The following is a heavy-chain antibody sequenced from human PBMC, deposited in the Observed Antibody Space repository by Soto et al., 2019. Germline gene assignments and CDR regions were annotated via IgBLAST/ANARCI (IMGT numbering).Heavy chain of an antibody. CDR2: ISYDGSNK. CDR1: GFTFSSYA. Sequence: QVQLVESGGGVVQPGRSLRLSCAASGFTFSSYAMHWVRQAPGKGLEWVAVISYDGSNKYYADSVKGRFTISRDNSKNALYLQMNSLRAEDTAVYYWASEMRGYWGQGTLVTVSS. V-gene: IGHV3-30-3*01. CDR3: ASEMRGY. D-gene: IGHD3-16*01. J-gene: IGHJ4*02.